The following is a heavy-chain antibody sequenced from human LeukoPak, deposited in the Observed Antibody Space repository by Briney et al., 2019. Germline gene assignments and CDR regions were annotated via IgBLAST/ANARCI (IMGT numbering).Heavy chain of an antibody. Sequence: SETLSLTCTVSGDSISRYYWSWIRQPPGKGLAWIGYIYNSGSTNYNPSLKSRVTISVDTSKNQFSLKLSSVTAADTAVYYCARDVSGWYYFDYWGQGTLVTVSS. CDR2: IYNSGST. J-gene: IGHJ4*02. D-gene: IGHD6-19*01. V-gene: IGHV4-59*01. CDR3: ARDVSGWYYFDY. CDR1: GDSISRYY.